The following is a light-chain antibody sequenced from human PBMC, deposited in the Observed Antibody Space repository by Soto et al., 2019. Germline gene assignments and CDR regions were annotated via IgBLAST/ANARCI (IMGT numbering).Light chain of an antibody. CDR1: SSNIGSNN. V-gene: IGLV1-40*01. CDR2: GNT. J-gene: IGLJ1*01. Sequence: QSVLTQPPSASGTPGQRVTISCSGSSSNIGSNNVYWYQQLPGTAPKLLIYGNTNRPSGAPDRFSGSKSGTSASLAIAGLQTEDEGDYYCQTYDSSLSGLYVFGTGTKV. CDR3: QTYDSSLSGLYV.